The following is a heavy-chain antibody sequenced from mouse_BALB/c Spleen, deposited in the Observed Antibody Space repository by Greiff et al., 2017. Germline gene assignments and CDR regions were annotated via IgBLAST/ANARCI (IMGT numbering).Heavy chain of an antibody. CDR1: GFTFSSYY. CDR3: ARQVTGYYAMDY. V-gene: IGHV5-6-2*01. Sequence: EVKVEESGGGLVKLGGSLKLSCAASGFTFSSYYMSWVRQTPEKRLELVAAINSNGGSTYYPDTVKGRFTISRDNAKNTLYLQMSSLKSEDTALYYCARQVTGYYAMDYWGQGTSVTVSS. J-gene: IGHJ4*01. CDR2: INSNGGST. D-gene: IGHD4-1*01.